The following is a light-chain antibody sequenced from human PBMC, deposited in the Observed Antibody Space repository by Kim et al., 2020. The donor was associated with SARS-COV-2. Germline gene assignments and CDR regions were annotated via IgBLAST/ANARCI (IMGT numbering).Light chain of an antibody. CDR3: LQHRTYPIT. CDR1: QDIGND. J-gene: IGKJ5*01. Sequence: ASVGDRVTLTCRASQDIGNDLGWYQQNPGSAPKRLIYGASNLQSGVPSRFSGSGSETEFTLTINSLQPEDFATYFCLQHRTYPITFGQGTRLEIK. CDR2: GAS. V-gene: IGKV1-17*01.